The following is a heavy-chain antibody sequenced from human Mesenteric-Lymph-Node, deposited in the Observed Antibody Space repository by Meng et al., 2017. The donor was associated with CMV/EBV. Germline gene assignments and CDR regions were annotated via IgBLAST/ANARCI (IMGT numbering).Heavy chain of an antibody. V-gene: IGHV4-4*02. CDR2: IYHSGST. Sequence: GSSSSSNWWSWGRQPPGKGLEWIGEIYHSGSTNYNPSLKSRVTISVDKSKNQFSLKLSSVTAADTAVYYCARVVYCGGDCYTPWFDPWGQGTLVTVSS. D-gene: IGHD2-21*02. CDR3: ARVVYCGGDCYTPWFDP. CDR1: GSSSSSNW. J-gene: IGHJ5*02.